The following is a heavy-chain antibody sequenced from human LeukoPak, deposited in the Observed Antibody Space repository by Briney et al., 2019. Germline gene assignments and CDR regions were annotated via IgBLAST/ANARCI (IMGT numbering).Heavy chain of an antibody. CDR2: IIPMFDTA. J-gene: IGHJ2*01. D-gene: IGHD3-10*01. CDR3: ARATHGSGTYYDYWYFDL. Sequence: ASVKVSCKASGGTFSNYAISWVRQAPGQGLEWMGGIIPMFDTANYAQKFQGRITITADESTSTSYMELSSLRFEDTAVYYCARATHGSGTYYDYWYFDLWGRGTLVTVSS. CDR1: GGTFSNYA. V-gene: IGHV1-69*13.